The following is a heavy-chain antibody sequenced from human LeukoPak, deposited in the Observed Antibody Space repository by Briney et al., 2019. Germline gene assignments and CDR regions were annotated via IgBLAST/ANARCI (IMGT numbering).Heavy chain of an antibody. J-gene: IGHJ4*02. CDR2: IGGSDGDS. V-gene: IGHV3-23*01. Sequence: PGGSLRLSCGASGFTFSNYAMTWVRQAPGKGLEWVSTIGGSDGDSYNADSVKGRLTISRDNSKNTLYLQMNSLRAEDTAVYYCARESYDSSGYYYGGGFDYWGQGTLVTVSS. CDR1: GFTFSNYA. D-gene: IGHD3-22*01. CDR3: ARESYDSSGYYYGGGFDY.